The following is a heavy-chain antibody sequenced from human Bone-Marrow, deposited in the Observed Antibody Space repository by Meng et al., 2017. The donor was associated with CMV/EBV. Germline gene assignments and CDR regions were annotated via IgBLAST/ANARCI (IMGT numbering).Heavy chain of an antibody. CDR3: GKLDDCTNGVCDY. CDR2: IRSSCSTI. CDR1: GFTFRDYY. Sequence: GEFLKISCAASGFTFRDYYMSWIRRAPGKGLEWVSYIRSSCSTIYYAGSVEGRFTISRDNAKNSLDLQMNSLRAEETAVYYCGKLDDCTNGVCDYWGQGTLVTVSS. J-gene: IGHJ4*02. V-gene: IGHV3-11*04. D-gene: IGHD2-8*01.